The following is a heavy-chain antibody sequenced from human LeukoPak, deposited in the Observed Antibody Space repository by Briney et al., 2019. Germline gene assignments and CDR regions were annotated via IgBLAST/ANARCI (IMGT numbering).Heavy chain of an antibody. CDR3: AREGPDAFDI. J-gene: IGHJ3*02. CDR1: GDSVSSNSAA. CDR2: TYYRSTWYN. Sequence: SETLSLTCAISGDSVSSNSAAWNWIRQYPSRGLEWLGRTYYRSTWYNDYAVSVKSRITINPDTSKNQFSLQLNSVTPEDTAVYYCAREGPDAFDIWGQGTMVTVSS. V-gene: IGHV6-1*01.